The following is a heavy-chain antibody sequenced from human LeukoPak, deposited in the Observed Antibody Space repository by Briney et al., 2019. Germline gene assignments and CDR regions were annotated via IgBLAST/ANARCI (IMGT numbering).Heavy chain of an antibody. CDR3: ARGPLEDIVVVPAAICWFDP. V-gene: IGHV4-39*01. Sequence: PSETLSLTCTVSGGSISSSSYYWGWIRQPPGKGLEWIGSIYYSGSTYYNPSLKSRVTISVDTSKNQFSLKLSSVTAADTAVYYCARGPLEDIVVVPAAICWFDPWGQGTLVTVSS. CDR1: GGSISSSSYY. D-gene: IGHD2-2*01. CDR2: IYYSGST. J-gene: IGHJ5*02.